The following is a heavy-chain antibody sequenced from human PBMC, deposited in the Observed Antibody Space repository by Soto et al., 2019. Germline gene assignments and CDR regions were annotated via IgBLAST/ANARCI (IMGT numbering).Heavy chain of an antibody. CDR2: ISSSSSTI. CDR3: ARDLVATIRVRNFDY. D-gene: IGHD5-12*01. J-gene: IGHJ4*02. CDR1: GFTFSSYS. Sequence: EVQLVESGGGLVQPGGSLRLSCAASGFTFSSYSMNWVRQAPGKGLEWVSYISSSSSTIYYADSVKGRFTISRDNAKNSLYLQMNSLRDEDTAVYYCARDLVATIRVRNFDYWGQGTLVTVSS. V-gene: IGHV3-48*02.